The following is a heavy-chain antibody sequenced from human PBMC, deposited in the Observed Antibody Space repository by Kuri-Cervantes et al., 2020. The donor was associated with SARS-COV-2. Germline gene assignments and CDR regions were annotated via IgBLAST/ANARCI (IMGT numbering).Heavy chain of an antibody. D-gene: IGHD2-2*02. CDR2: ITPFNGNT. CDR3: AKSGYCSSTSCYTGGVHYYYYMDV. J-gene: IGHJ6*03. Sequence: SAVNVSCKASGDTVTRHDRHWVRQAPGQALEWIGWITPFNGNTNYAQKFQDRVTLTRDRSMSTAYMELSSLRAEDTAVYYCAKSGYCSSTSCYTGGVHYYYYMDVWGKGTTVTVSS. V-gene: IGHV1-45*02. CDR1: GDTVTRHD.